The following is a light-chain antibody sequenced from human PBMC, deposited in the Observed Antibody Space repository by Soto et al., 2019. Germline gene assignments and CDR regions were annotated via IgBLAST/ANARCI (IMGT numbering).Light chain of an antibody. CDR3: YSYRGYYTRV. CDR1: SSDVGGYNF. V-gene: IGLV2-14*01. J-gene: IGLJ1*01. CDR2: EVS. Sequence: QSVLTQPAAVSGSPGQSTTISCTGTSSDVGGYNFVSWYQQHPGRAPKPLIYEVSRRPSGVSNRFSGSKSGDTASLTISGLQAEDEADYYCYSYRGYYTRVFGTGTKVTVL.